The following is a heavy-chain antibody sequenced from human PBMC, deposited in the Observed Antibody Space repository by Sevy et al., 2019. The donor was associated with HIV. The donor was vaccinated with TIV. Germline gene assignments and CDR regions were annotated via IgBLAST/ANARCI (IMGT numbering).Heavy chain of an antibody. CDR3: ARAPPVRSGDDSLNWFDP. Sequence: GSLRLSCTVSGGSISTYYWSWIRQPPGKGLEYIGYIYYTGSTNYNPSLKSRVTISVDTSKNQFSLKLRSVTAVDTAVYYCARAPPVRSGDDSLNWFDPWGQRTLVTVSS. CDR2: IYYTGST. J-gene: IGHJ5*02. V-gene: IGHV4-59*01. CDR1: GGSISTYY. D-gene: IGHD5-12*01.